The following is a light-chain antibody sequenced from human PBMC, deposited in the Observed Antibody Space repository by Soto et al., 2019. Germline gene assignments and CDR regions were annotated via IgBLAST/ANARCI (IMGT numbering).Light chain of an antibody. J-gene: IGKJ5*01. CDR3: QQYNNWPLT. CDR2: DTS. Sequence: ETVMTQSPGTLSVSLGEIATLSFSASQSVSIHLAWYQQKPGQAPRLLIYDTSTRATGIPARFSGSGSGTEFTLTISSLQSEDFAVYYCQQYNNWPLTFGQGTRLEIK. CDR1: QSVSIH. V-gene: IGKV3-15*01.